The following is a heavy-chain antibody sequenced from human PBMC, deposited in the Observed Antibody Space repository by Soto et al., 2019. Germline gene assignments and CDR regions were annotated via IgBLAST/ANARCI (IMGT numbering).Heavy chain of an antibody. CDR3: AKVLMVYENLDY. CDR1: GFTFSSYS. D-gene: IGHD2-8*01. CDR2: ISSSSSYI. J-gene: IGHJ4*02. Sequence: GGSLRLSCAASGFTFSSYSMNWVRQAPGKGLEWVSSISSSSSYIYYADSVKGRFTISRDNAKNSLYLQMNSLRAEDTAVYYCAKVLMVYENLDYWGQGTLVTVSS. V-gene: IGHV3-21*01.